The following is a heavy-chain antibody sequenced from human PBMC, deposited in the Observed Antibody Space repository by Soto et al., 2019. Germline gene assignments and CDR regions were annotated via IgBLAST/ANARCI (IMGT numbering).Heavy chain of an antibody. V-gene: IGHV3-30-3*01. Sequence: QTGGSLRLSCAASGFTFSSYPLHWVRQAPGKGLEWVAFISFDGRDTYYPDSLKGRFTISRDDSKNTVYLQINSLRPEDTAVYYCARDYYDSSGYLLYWGQGTPVTVSS. J-gene: IGHJ4*02. D-gene: IGHD3-22*01. CDR2: ISFDGRDT. CDR3: ARDYYDSSGYLLY. CDR1: GFTFSSYP.